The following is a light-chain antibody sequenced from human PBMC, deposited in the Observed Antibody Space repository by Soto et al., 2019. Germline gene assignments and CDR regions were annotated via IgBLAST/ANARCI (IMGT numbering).Light chain of an antibody. J-gene: IGLJ2*01. CDR2: NDR. Sequence: SYELTQAPSVSVAPGQTASVSCGGGIGYKPVHWYQQRPGQAPVLVLYNDRDRPSGVPERFSGSNSGDTATLTISRVEGGDEADYYCQVWDDRRLQVVFGGGTKVTVL. CDR1: IGYKP. CDR3: QVWDDRRLQVV. V-gene: IGLV3-21*02.